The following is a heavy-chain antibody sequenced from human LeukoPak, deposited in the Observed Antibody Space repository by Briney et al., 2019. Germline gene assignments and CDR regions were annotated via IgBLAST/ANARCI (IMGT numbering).Heavy chain of an antibody. D-gene: IGHD3-3*01. CDR3: ARGGFVVAPPLAV. CDR2: INPGSGGT. Sequence: ASVKVSCKASDYTFTGYYLHWVRQAPGQGLEWMGCINPGSGGTNYAQKFQDRVTMTRDMYISTDYMELSSLRYDDTAVYFCARGGFVVAPPLAVWGQGTTVTVSS. CDR1: DYTFTGYY. J-gene: IGHJ6*02. V-gene: IGHV1-2*02.